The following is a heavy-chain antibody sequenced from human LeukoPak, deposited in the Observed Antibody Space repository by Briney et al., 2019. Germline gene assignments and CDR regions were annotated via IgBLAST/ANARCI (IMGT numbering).Heavy chain of an antibody. CDR1: GYSFTDYY. J-gene: IGHJ5*02. D-gene: IGHD2-21*01. Sequence: ASVKVSCKTSGYSFTDYYMHWVRQAPGQGLEWMGGINPNSGGTSSAQKFQGRVTMTRDTSVTTVYMEVSWLTSDDTAIYYCARADRLHGGPYLIGPWGQGTLVTVSS. CDR2: INPNSGGT. CDR3: ARADRLHGGPYLIGP. V-gene: IGHV1-2*02.